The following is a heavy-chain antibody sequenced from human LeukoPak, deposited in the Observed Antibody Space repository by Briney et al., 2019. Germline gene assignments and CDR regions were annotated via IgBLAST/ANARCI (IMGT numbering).Heavy chain of an antibody. CDR1: GFSFSRYY. V-gene: IGHV3-11*01. CDR2: IPTSGISV. J-gene: IGHJ4*02. CDR3: TRAEGLGPGAHFDQ. Sequence: KSGGSLRLSCAVSGFSFSRYYMSWVRQTPGKALEWISYIPTSGISVHYADSVRGRFTASRDDAKNSLHLQMDSLRVEDTAVYYCTRAEGLGPGAHFDQWGQGALVIVSS.